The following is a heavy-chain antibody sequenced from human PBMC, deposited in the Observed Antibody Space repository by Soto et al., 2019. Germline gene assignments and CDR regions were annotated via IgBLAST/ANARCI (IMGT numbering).Heavy chain of an antibody. CDR3: ASLIAVAGTGAFDI. D-gene: IGHD6-19*01. J-gene: IGHJ3*02. CDR2: ISGSGSSS. V-gene: IGHV3-48*02. CDR1: GFTFSSYS. Sequence: GGSLRLSCAASGFTFSSYSMNWVRQAPGKGLEWVSFISGSGSSSHYADSVKGRFTISRDNAKNSLYLQMNSLRDEDTAVYYCASLIAVAGTGAFDIWGQGTMVTVSS.